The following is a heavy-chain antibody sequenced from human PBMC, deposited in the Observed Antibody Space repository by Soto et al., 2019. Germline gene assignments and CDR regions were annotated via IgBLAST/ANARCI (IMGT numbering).Heavy chain of an antibody. J-gene: IGHJ6*02. CDR2: ISAYNGDT. CDR3: ARDVAVAGNSYGWEV. CDR1: GYTFTSYG. D-gene: IGHD6-19*01. V-gene: IGHV1-18*04. Sequence: QGPLVQSGAEVKNPGASVKVSCKASGYTFTSYGISWVRQAPGQGLDWMGWISAYNGDTSSAQSLQGRVTMTTDTSTRTAYMELRSLRSDDTAAYYCARDVAVAGNSYGWEVWGQGTTCTVSS.